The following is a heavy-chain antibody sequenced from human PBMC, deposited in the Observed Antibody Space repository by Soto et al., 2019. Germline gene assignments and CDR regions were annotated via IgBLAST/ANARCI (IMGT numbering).Heavy chain of an antibody. CDR2: ISYDGSNK. J-gene: IGHJ6*02. V-gene: IGHV3-30*18. CDR3: AKNRGITIFGVVIPPYYYYGMDV. D-gene: IGHD3-3*01. CDR1: GFTFSSYG. Sequence: GGSLRLSCAASGFTFSSYGMNWARQAPGKGMEWVAVISYDGSNKYYADSVKGRFTISRDNSKKTLYLQMNSLRAEDTAVYYCAKNRGITIFGVVIPPYYYYGMDVWGQGTTVTVSS.